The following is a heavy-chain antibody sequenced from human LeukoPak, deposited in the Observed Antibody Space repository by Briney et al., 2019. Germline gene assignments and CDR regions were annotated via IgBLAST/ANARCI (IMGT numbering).Heavy chain of an antibody. CDR2: FSGSGGST. CDR3: AKSSGPGYNFDRRGYFYFDY. J-gene: IGHJ4*02. V-gene: IGHV3-23*01. D-gene: IGHD3-22*01. Sequence: GGSLRLSCAASGFTFSSYAMSWVRQAPGKGLECISGFSGSGGSTYYADSVKGRFTISRDNSKNTLYLQMNSLRAEDTAEYYCAKSSGPGYNFDRRGYFYFDYWGQGTLVTVSS. CDR1: GFTFSSYA.